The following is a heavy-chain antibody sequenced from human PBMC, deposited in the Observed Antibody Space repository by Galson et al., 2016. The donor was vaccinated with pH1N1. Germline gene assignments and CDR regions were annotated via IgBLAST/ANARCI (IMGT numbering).Heavy chain of an antibody. CDR1: GGSISSSSCY. CDR2: IYYSGST. D-gene: IGHD3-10*01. J-gene: IGHJ4*02. Sequence: ETLSLTCTVSGGSISSSSCYWGWIRQPPGKGLEWIGSIYYSGSTYYNPSLKSRVTISVATSKNQFSLKLSSVTAADTAVYYCARGDGSGEFGYHFDYWGQGTLVTVSS. V-gene: IGHV4-39*01. CDR3: ARGDGSGEFGYHFDY.